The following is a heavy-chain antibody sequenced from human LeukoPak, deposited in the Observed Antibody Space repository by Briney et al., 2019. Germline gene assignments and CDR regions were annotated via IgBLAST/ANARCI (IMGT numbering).Heavy chain of an antibody. CDR3: ARDCRLNCARQPGFDS. J-gene: IGHJ5*01. CDR2: ISSSSSPI. Sequence: PGGSLRLSCAASGFTISSYAMNWVRQAPGKGLEWVSYISSSSSPINYEDSVKGRFTISRDNAKNSLYLQMNSLRDEDTAVYYCARDCRLNCARQPGFDSWGQGTLVTVSS. CDR1: GFTISSYA. D-gene: IGHD1-1*01. V-gene: IGHV3-48*02.